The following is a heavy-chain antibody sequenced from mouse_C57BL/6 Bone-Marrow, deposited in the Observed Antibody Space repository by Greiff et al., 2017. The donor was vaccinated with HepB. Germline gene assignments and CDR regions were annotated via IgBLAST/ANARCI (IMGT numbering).Heavy chain of an antibody. Sequence: VKLVESGAELVKPGASVKISCKASGYAFSSYWMNWVKQRPGKGLEWIGQIYPGDGDTNYNGKFKGKATLTADKSSSTAYMQLSSLTSEDSAVYFCATGYAMDYWGQGTSVTVSS. CDR2: IYPGDGDT. CDR1: GYAFSSYW. V-gene: IGHV1-80*01. CDR3: ATGYAMDY. J-gene: IGHJ4*01.